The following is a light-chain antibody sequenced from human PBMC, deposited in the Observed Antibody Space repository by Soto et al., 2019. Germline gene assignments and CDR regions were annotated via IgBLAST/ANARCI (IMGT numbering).Light chain of an antibody. V-gene: IGLV1-47*01. CDR2: RNN. CDR3: AAWDDSLSGRGVV. J-gene: IGLJ2*01. Sequence: QSVLTQPPSASGTPGQRVTISCSGSSSNIGSNYVYWYQQLPGTAPKLLIYRNNQRPSGVPDRFFGSKSGTSASLAISGLRSEDEADYYCAAWDDSLSGRGVVFGGGTKLTVL. CDR1: SSNIGSNY.